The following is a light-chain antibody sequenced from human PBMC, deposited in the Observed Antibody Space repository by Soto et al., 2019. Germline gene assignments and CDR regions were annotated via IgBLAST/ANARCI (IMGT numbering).Light chain of an antibody. CDR2: AAS. CDR1: QVNGNY. CDR3: QTYYSALT. V-gene: IGKV1-27*01. Sequence: DIQMTQSPSSLSAAVGDRVAISCRARQVNGNYVARYQQQPGKVPKLLIYAASTLQSGVPSRFSGSGSGTEFTLTISSLQPEDVVTYCCQTYYSALTFGGGTKVEVK. J-gene: IGKJ4*02.